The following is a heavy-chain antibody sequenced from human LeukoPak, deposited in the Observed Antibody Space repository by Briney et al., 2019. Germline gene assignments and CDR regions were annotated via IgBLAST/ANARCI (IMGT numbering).Heavy chain of an antibody. V-gene: IGHV3-23*01. D-gene: IGHD4-11*01. CDR3: AKEEDYRVFDH. CDR2: ISGSGQTT. Sequence: GGSLRLSCTASGFSLSAHPMSWVRQGPGKSLEWVSVISGSGQTTYYADSVKGRFTVSKDNSKNTVYLQMSSLRADDTAVYYCAKEEDYRVFDHWGQGTLVTVSS. CDR1: GFSLSAHP. J-gene: IGHJ4*02.